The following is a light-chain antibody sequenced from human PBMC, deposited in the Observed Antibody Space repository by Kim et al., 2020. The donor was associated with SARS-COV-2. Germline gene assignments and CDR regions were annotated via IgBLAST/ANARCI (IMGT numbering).Light chain of an antibody. CDR3: QQYSKYPWT. CDR2: DAS. Sequence: ASVGDRVTINCRASQSISSWLAWYQQKPGKAPDLLIYDASSVENGVPSRFSGSGSGIEFTLTISSLQPDDFATFYCQQYSKYPWTFGQGTKVDIK. CDR1: QSISSW. V-gene: IGKV1-5*01. J-gene: IGKJ1*01.